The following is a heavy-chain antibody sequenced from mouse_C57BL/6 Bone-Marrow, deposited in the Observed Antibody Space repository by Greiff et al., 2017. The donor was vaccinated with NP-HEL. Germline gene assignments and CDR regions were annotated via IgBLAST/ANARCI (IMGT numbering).Heavy chain of an antibody. CDR2: ISDGGSYT. V-gene: IGHV5-4*03. Sequence: EVKLMESGGGLVKPGGSLKLSCAASGFTFSSYAMSWVRPTPEKRLEWVATISDGGSYTYYPDNVKGRFTLSRDNAKNNLYLQMSHLKSEDTAMYYCASRTTTVVAPGFAYWGQGTLVTVSA. D-gene: IGHD1-1*01. CDR1: GFTFSSYA. CDR3: ASRTTTVVAPGFAY. J-gene: IGHJ3*01.